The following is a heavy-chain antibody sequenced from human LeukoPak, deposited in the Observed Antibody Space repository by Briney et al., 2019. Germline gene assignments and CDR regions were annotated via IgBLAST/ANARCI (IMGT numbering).Heavy chain of an antibody. CDR1: GFTFSSYA. CDR3: ARDVGGWYDY. CDR2: ISYDGSNK. J-gene: IGHJ4*02. D-gene: IGHD6-19*01. Sequence: GGSLRLSCAASGFTFSSYAMHWVRQAPGKGLEWVAVISYDGSNKYYADPVKGRFTISRDNSKNTLYLQMNSLRAEDTAVYYCARDVGGWYDYWGQGTLVTVSS. V-gene: IGHV3-30-3*01.